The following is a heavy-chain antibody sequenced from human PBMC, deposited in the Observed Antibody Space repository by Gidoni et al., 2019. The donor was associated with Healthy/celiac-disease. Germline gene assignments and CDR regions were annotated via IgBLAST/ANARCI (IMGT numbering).Heavy chain of an antibody. CDR2: IIPIFGTA. Sequence: QVQLVQSGAEVKKPGSSVKVSCKASGGTFSRYAISWVRQAPGQGLEWMGGIIPIFGTANYAQKFQGRVTITADKSTSTAYMELSSLRSEDTAVYYCARRGYCSGGSCYPLDYWGQGTLVTVSS. V-gene: IGHV1-69*06. CDR1: GGTFSRYA. CDR3: ARRGYCSGGSCYPLDY. J-gene: IGHJ4*02. D-gene: IGHD2-15*01.